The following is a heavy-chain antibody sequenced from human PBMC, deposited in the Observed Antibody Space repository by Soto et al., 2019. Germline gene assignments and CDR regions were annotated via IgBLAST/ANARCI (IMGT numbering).Heavy chain of an antibody. CDR1: GSSSRTYY. CDR3: ARGTGYTSGWYEFADY. D-gene: IGHD6-19*01. V-gene: IGHV4-59*08. CDR2: VSDSGTT. J-gene: IGHJ4*02. Sequence: QVQLQESGPGLVKPSETLSLICTVSGSSSRTYYWTWVRQTPGKGLEWIGYVSDSGTTKYSPSLNSRLTISIDKSKNQFTLKLNSVTAADTAMYYCARGTGYTSGWYEFADYWGQGTLVTVSS.